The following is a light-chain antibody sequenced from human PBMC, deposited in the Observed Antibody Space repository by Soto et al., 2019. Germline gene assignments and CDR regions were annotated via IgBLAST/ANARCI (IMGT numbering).Light chain of an antibody. CDR3: QQYYDYPRT. V-gene: IGKV1-8*01. CDR1: QAINNY. J-gene: IGKJ1*01. CDR2: AAS. Sequence: AIRMTQSPSSLSASTADGVAIXCGASQAINNYLVWFQQKPGKAPKVLIYAASTLQTGVPSRFSGSGSGTDFILTINWLQSEDFATYYCQQYYDYPRTFGQGTKVDNK.